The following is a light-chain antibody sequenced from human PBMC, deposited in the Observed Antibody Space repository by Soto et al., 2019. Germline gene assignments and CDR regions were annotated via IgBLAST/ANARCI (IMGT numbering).Light chain of an antibody. J-gene: IGKJ1*01. Sequence: DIQMTQSPSSLSASVGDRVTITCRASQSISSYLNWYQQRPGKAPKVLIYGASTLQSGVPSRFSGSGSGTEFTLTISSLQPEDFATYYCQQSYSTPWTFGQGTKVDI. CDR3: QQSYSTPWT. CDR2: GAS. CDR1: QSISSY. V-gene: IGKV1-39*01.